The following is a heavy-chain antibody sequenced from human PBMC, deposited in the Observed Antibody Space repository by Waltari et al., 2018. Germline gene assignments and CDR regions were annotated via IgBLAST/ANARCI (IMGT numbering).Heavy chain of an antibody. CDR1: GFTFSSSW. J-gene: IGHJ6*02. V-gene: IGHV3-7*04. D-gene: IGHD2-21*01. CDR3: ARGPY. CDR2: IKEDGIER. Sequence: EVRLVESGGGLVQPWGSLRLSCAASGFTFSSSWMSWVRQAPGKGLEWVGSIKEDGIERYYVDSAKGRSTISRDNAKTSLFLQMNSLRVEDTAVYYCARGPYWGQGTTVTVSS.